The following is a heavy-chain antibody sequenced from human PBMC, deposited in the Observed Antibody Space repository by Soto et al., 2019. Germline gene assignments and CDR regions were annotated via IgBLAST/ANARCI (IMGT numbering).Heavy chain of an antibody. CDR1: GYTFTSYG. Sequence: ASVKVSCKASGYTFTSYGISWVRQAPGQGLEWMGWISAYNGNTNYAQKLQGRVTMTTDTSTSTAYMELRSLRSDDTAVYYCARDGNYDFWSGYWSHLGYYGKDVWGQGTTVTVSS. CDR2: ISAYNGNT. D-gene: IGHD3-3*01. J-gene: IGHJ6*02. V-gene: IGHV1-18*04. CDR3: ARDGNYDFWSGYWSHLGYYGKDV.